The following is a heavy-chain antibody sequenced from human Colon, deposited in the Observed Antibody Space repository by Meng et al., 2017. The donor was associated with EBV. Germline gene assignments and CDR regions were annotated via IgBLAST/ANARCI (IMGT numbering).Heavy chain of an antibody. V-gene: IGHV4-4*02. CDR3: ARGGYYSFDY. Sequence: QVQLQGSGPGRGKPSETLSLTWAVSGGSISSVYWWTWVRQSPGKGLEWIGEIYHSGSTNYNPSLKSRVTISVDKSKNQFSLKLTSVTAADTAVYYCARGGYYSFDYWGQRTLVTVSS. D-gene: IGHD5-18*01. CDR1: GGSISSVYW. CDR2: IYHSGST. J-gene: IGHJ4*02.